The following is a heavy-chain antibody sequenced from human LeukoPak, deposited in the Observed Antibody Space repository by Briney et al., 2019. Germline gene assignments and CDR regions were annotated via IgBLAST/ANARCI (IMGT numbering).Heavy chain of an antibody. Sequence: GGSLRLSCAASGFTFSSYAMSWVRQAPGKGLEWVSAISGSGGSTYYADSVKGRFAISRDNSKNTLYLQMNSLRAEDTAVYYCAKLRDGYNLNWFDPWGQGTLVTVSS. CDR2: ISGSGGST. CDR1: GFTFSSYA. D-gene: IGHD5-24*01. J-gene: IGHJ5*02. CDR3: AKLRDGYNLNWFDP. V-gene: IGHV3-23*01.